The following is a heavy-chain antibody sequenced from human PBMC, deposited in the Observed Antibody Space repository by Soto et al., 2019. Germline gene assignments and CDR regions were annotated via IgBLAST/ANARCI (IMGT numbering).Heavy chain of an antibody. CDR3: ARDSTSWFPYYGIDV. CDR2: ISDSGST. CDR1: GGSIDYYR. V-gene: IGHV4-59*01. J-gene: IGHJ6*02. D-gene: IGHD6-13*01. Sequence: ETLSLTCTVSGGSIDYYRWSWIRQPPGKGLEWIGDISDSGSTNYNLSLRSRVTILVDTSKNQFSLKLNSVTAADTAVYYCARDSTSWFPYYGIDVWGQGTTVTVSS.